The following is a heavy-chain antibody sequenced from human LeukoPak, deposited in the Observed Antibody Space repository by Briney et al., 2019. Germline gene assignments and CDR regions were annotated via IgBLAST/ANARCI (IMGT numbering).Heavy chain of an antibody. J-gene: IGHJ4*02. V-gene: IGHV4-4*02. CDR3: ARKVAMAPYYFDY. CDR1: GGSISSNNW. D-gene: IGHD6-19*01. CDR2: IYHSGSS. Sequence: NASGTLCLTCAVSGGSISSNNWWSWVRQPPGKGLEWIGEIYHSGSSNYDPSLRSRVTISVDKSKNQFSLRLSSVTAADTAVYYCARKVAMAPYYFDYWGQGTLVTVSS.